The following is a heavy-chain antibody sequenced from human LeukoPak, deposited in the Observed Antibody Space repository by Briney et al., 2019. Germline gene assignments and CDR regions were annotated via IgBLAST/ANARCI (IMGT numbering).Heavy chain of an antibody. V-gene: IGHV3-53*01. D-gene: IGHD5-24*01. CDR1: GFTVSSNY. CDR3: ARSEMSRGLYS. CDR2: IYSDGTT. J-gene: IGHJ4*02. Sequence: GGSLRLSCAASGFTVSSNYMSWVRQAPGKGLEWVSVIYSDGTTYYAASVKGRFTISRDNSENTLYLQMNSLRAEDTAVYYCARSEMSRGLYSWGQGTLVTVSS.